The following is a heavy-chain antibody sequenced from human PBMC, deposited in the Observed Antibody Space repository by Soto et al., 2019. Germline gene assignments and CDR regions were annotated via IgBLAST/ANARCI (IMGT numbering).Heavy chain of an antibody. Sequence: SETLSLTCTVSRGSGRSDNYYWTWIRQTPVKGLEWLGFISKTGNTKYNPSLKSRVTISLDTSKNHFSLKLSSVTAADTAVYYCARDGDGRMTTNPYYYNGMDVWGPGTTVTVSS. CDR1: RGSGRSDNYY. D-gene: IGHD4-4*01. J-gene: IGHJ6*02. CDR3: ARDGDGRMTTNPYYYNGMDV. V-gene: IGHV4-61*03. CDR2: ISKTGNT.